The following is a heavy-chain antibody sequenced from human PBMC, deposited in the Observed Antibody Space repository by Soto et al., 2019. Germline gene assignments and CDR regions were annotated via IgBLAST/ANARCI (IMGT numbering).Heavy chain of an antibody. D-gene: IGHD5-18*01. CDR1: GFTVSSNY. CDR2: IYSGGST. CDR3: AVKRGYSYGFDY. J-gene: IGHJ4*02. Sequence: EVQLVESGGGLIQPGGSLRLSCAASGFTVSSNYMNWVRQAPGKGLEWVSVIYSGGSTYYADSVKGRFTIYRDNSKYTLYLEMNSLRAEDTAVYYCAVKRGYSYGFDYWGQGTLVTFSS. V-gene: IGHV3-53*01.